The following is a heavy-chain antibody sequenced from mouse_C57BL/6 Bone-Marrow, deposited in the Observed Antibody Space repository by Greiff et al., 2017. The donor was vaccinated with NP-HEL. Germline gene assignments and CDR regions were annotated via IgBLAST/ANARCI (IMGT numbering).Heavy chain of an antibody. CDR2: IYPRSGNN. CDR3: ARNSYYYGSRFAY. D-gene: IGHD1-1*01. CDR1: GYTFTSYG. Sequence: VQLQQSGAELARPGASVKLSCKASGYTFTSYGISWVKQRTGQGLEWIGEIYPRSGNNYYNEKFKGKATLTADKSSSTAYMELRSLTSEDSAVYFCARNSYYYGSRFAYWGQGTLVTVSA. J-gene: IGHJ3*01. V-gene: IGHV1-81*01.